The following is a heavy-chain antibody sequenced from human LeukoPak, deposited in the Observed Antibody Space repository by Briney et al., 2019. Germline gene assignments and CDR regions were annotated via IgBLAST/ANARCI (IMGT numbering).Heavy chain of an antibody. CDR3: TTGYYDGPHYFDY. CDR1: GFTFSNAW. Sequence: GGSLRLSCAASGFTFSNAWMSWVRQAPGKGLEWVGRIKSKTDGGTTDYAAPVKGRFTISRDDSKNTLYLQMNSLKTEDTAVYYCTTGYYDGPHYFDYWGQGTLVTVSP. J-gene: IGHJ4*02. V-gene: IGHV3-15*01. CDR2: IKSKTDGGTT. D-gene: IGHD3-22*01.